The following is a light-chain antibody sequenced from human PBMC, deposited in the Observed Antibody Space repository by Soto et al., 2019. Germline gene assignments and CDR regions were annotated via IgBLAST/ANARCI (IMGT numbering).Light chain of an antibody. CDR3: QQYYSYPRD. CDR2: AAS. J-gene: IGKJ2*01. V-gene: IGKV1-8*01. CDR1: QGISSY. Sequence: AIRMTQSPSSLSASTGDRVTITCRASQGISSYLAWYQQKPGKAPKLLIYAASTLQSGVPSRFSGSGSGTDFTLTISCLQSEDFATYYCQQYYSYPRDFGQGTKLEIK.